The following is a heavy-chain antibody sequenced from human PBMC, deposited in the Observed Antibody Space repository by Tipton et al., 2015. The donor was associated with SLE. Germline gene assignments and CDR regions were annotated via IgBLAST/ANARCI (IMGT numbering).Heavy chain of an antibody. CDR1: GGTFSGYA. D-gene: IGHD3-3*01. V-gene: IGHV1-69*13. CDR3: AREVRFLEWLF. J-gene: IGHJ4*02. CDR2: IIPKFGTT. Sequence: QSGAEVKKPGSSVKVSCKASGGTFSGYAISWVRQAPGQGLEWMGRIIPKFGTTNYAQKFHDKVAITADESTSTVYLGMSSLRSDDTAVYYCAREVRFLEWLFWGQGTLVTVSS.